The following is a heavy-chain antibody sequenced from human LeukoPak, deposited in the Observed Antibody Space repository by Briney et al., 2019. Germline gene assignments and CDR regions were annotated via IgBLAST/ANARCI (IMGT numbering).Heavy chain of an antibody. V-gene: IGHV4-34*01. CDR1: GGSFSGYY. J-gene: IGHJ3*02. CDR2: INHSGST. CDR3: AKSSGYGLVDI. D-gene: IGHD3-22*01. Sequence: KPSETLSLTCAVYGGSFSGYYWSWIRQPPGKGLEWIGEINHSGSTNYNPSLKSRVTISLDTSRNQFSLKLNSVTAADTAVYYCAKSSGYGLVDIWGQGTMVTVSS.